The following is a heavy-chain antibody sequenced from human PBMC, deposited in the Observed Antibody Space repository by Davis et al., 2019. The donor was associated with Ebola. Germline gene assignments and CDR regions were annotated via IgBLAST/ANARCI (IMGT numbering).Heavy chain of an antibody. CDR3: ARGRYSTSSGVYYYAMDV. D-gene: IGHD6-6*01. Sequence: GESLKISCAASGFTFSSYAMSWVRQAPGKGLEWVSAISGSGGSTYSADSVKGRFTISRDNAKNTLYLQMNSLRAEDTAVYYCARGRYSTSSGVYYYAMDVWGQGTTVTVSS. CDR2: ISGSGGST. CDR1: GFTFSSYA. J-gene: IGHJ6*02. V-gene: IGHV3-23*01.